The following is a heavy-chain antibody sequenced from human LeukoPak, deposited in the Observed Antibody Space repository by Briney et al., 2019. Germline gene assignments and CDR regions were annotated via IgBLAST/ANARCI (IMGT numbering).Heavy chain of an antibody. J-gene: IGHJ4*02. CDR1: GFTFSSYA. D-gene: IGHD7-27*01. Sequence: GGSLRLSCAASGFTFSSYAMHWVRQAPGKGLEWVAVISYDGSNKYHADSVKGRCTVSRDNSKNTLFLQMNSLRAEDTAVYYCAKDGGLWVSAHWGDSWGRGTLVTVSS. CDR3: AKDGGLWVSAHWGDS. V-gene: IGHV3-30-3*01. CDR2: ISYDGSNK.